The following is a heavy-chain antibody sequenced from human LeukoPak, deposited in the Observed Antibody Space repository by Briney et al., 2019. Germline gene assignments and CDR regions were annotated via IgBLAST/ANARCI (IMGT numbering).Heavy chain of an antibody. V-gene: IGHV3-11*01. CDR3: ASGSSSVGY. Sequence: PGGSLRLSCVASGFIFSDYYMSWIRQTPGKGLEWISYISYTYSGIYHADSVRGRFTISRGNAKNSLYLQMNNLRAEDTAVYYCASGSSSVGYWGQGTRVTVSS. J-gene: IGHJ4*02. CDR1: GFIFSDYY. CDR2: ISYTYSGI. D-gene: IGHD6-6*01.